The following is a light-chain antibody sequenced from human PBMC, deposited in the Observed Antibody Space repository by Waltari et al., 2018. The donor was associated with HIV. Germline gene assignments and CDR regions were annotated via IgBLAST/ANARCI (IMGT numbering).Light chain of an antibody. J-gene: IGLJ1*01. V-gene: IGLV1-47*02. CDR3: AAWDDTLKVYV. CDR1: GSNIRSNY. CDR2: NDD. Sequence: QSVLAQPPSVSGAPRQRVTISCSGSGSNIRSNYVYWYQQLPVTAPRVLIYNDDQRPSGVPARFAGSKAGTTASLAISGLQSEDEADYYCAAWDDTLKVYVFGTGTKVTVL.